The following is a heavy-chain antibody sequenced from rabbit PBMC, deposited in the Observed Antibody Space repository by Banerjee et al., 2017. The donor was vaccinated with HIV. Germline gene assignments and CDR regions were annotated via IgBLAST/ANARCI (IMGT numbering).Heavy chain of an antibody. CDR1: GFDFSSYFL. CDR3: ARDLAGVIGWNFNL. D-gene: IGHD4-1*01. CDR2: IDTGKGGT. J-gene: IGHJ4*01. V-gene: IGHV1S45*01. Sequence: QEQLEESGGDLVKPGGTLTLTCKASGFDFSSYFLSWVRQAPGKGLEWIGIIDTGKGGTAYATWAKGRFTISKTSSTTVTLQMTSLTAADTATYFCARDLAGVIGWNFNLWGPGTLVTVS.